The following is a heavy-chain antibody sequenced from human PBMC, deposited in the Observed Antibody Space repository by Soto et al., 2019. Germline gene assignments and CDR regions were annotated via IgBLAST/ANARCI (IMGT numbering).Heavy chain of an antibody. CDR1: GFTLSSFW. CDR2: IKEDGSEK. CDR3: ASYSRMGC. J-gene: IGHJ4*02. V-gene: IGHV3-7*03. Sequence: EVQLVESGGGLVQPGGSLRLSCAASGFTLSSFWMSWVRQAPGKGLEWVASIKEDGSEKTYVDSVKGRFSISRDTAKKALYLQMTGLRAEDAAVYYCASYSRMGCWGQGTRVNVSS. D-gene: IGHD6-13*01.